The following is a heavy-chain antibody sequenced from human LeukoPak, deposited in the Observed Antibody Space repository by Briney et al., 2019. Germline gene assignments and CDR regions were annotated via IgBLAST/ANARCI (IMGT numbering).Heavy chain of an antibody. Sequence: SETLSLTCTVSGGSLGSFFWRWIRQPPGKGLEWIGHIYYTGSTNYNPSLKSRVTISVDTSKNQFSLKLSSVTAADTAVYYCARGGPLVTHRDYWGQGTLVIVSS. CDR1: GGSLGSFF. CDR3: ARGGPLVTHRDY. J-gene: IGHJ4*01. D-gene: IGHD4-11*01. CDR2: IYYTGST. V-gene: IGHV4-59*01.